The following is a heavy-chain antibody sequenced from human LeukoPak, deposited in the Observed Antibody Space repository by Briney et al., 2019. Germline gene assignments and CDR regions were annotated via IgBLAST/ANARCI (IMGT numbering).Heavy chain of an antibody. J-gene: IGHJ4*02. D-gene: IGHD5-18*01. CDR1: GGSIRSSCAY. CDR3: VSPRGFSYGYFDY. CDR2: IYYSKNT. Sequence: SDTLSLTCTVSGGSIRSSCAYWGWIRQPPGKGLEWIGSIYYSKNTYYNPSLKSRVTISPDTSKNQFSLTLGSVSATDTAVYYCVSPRGFSYGYFDYWGQGTLVTVSS. V-gene: IGHV4-39*01.